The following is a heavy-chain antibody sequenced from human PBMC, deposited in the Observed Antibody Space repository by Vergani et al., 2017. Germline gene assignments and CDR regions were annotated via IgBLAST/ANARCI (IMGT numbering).Heavy chain of an antibody. CDR1: GGPFSSYT. CDR2: IIPILGIA. V-gene: IGHV1-69*02. J-gene: IGHJ6*02. CDR3: AGGTPRQEYSSYAPRLYDGMDV. D-gene: IGHD5-12*01. Sequence: QVQLVQSGAEVKKPGSSVKVSCKASGGPFSSYTISWVRQAPGQGLEWMGRIIPILGIANYAQKFRGRGTITADKPTSTAYMELSSLRSEDTAVYYCAGGTPRQEYSSYAPRLYDGMDVWGQGTTVTVSS.